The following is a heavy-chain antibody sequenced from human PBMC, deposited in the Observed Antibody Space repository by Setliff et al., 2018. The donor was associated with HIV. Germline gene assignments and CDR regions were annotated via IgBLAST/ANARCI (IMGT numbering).Heavy chain of an antibody. J-gene: IGHJ4*02. CDR1: SDFVSGDDFY. CDR2: VYYNGIT. CDR3: AKMVRGSLSARRMYYFDS. D-gene: IGHD3-10*01. V-gene: IGHV4-30-4*01. Sequence: SETLSLTCTVSSDFVSGDDFYWSRIRQAPGRGLEWIGYVYYNGITHYNPSLKSRLTISIDTSGRRFSLNLTSVTALDTAVYFCAKMVRGSLSARRMYYFDSWGQGTMVTVSS.